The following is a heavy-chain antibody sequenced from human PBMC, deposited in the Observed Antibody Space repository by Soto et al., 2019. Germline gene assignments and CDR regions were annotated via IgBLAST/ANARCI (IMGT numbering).Heavy chain of an antibody. J-gene: IGHJ6*02. CDR3: AGTEQQLVPYYYYYGMDV. D-gene: IGHD6-13*01. V-gene: IGHV4-59*01. CDR2: IYYSGST. CDR1: GGSISSYY. Sequence: TSETLSLTCTVSGGSISSYYWSWIRQPPGKGLEWIGYIYYSGSTNYNPSLKSRVTISVDTSKNQFSLKLSSVTAADTAVYYCAGTEQQLVPYYYYYGMDVWGQGTTVTVSS.